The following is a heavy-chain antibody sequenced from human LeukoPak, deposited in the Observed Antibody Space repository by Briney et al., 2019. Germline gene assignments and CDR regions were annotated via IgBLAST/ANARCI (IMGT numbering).Heavy chain of an antibody. D-gene: IGHD2-2*01. CDR2: ISYDGSNK. CDR1: GFTFSSYA. V-gene: IGHV3-30*04. J-gene: IGHJ4*02. Sequence: QPGGSLRLSCAASGFTFSSYAMHWVRQAPGKGLEWVAVISYDGSNKYYADSVKGRFTISRDNSKNTLYLQMNSLRAEDTAVYYCARGLYCSSTSCPSDYWGQGTLVTVSS. CDR3: ARGLYCSSTSCPSDY.